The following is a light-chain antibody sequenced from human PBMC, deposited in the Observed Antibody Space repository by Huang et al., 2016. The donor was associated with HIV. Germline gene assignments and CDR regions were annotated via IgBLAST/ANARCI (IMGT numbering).Light chain of an antibody. Sequence: DIVMTQSPDSLAVSLGERATINCKSSQSVLYSSNNKNYLAWYQQKPGQPPKLLIYWASTRESGVPDRFSGSGSGTDFTLTISSLQAEDVAVYYCQQYFDTVYTFGQWTKLEI. CDR1: QSVLYSSNNKNY. V-gene: IGKV4-1*01. J-gene: IGKJ2*01. CDR3: QQYFDTVYT. CDR2: WAS.